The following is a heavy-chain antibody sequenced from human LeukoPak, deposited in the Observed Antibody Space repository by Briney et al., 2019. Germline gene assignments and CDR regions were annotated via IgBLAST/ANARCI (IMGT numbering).Heavy chain of an antibody. J-gene: IGHJ4*02. D-gene: IGHD3-10*01. V-gene: IGHV3-33*08. Sequence: GGSLRLSCAASGFTFSSYYMHWVRQAPGKGLEWVAVIWYDGSNKYYADSVKGRVTISRDNSKNTLSLQMNSLRAEDTAVYYCARAAIIGSEITNYYFDYWGQGTLVTVSS. CDR3: ARAAIIGSEITNYYFDY. CDR1: GFTFSSYY. CDR2: IWYDGSNK.